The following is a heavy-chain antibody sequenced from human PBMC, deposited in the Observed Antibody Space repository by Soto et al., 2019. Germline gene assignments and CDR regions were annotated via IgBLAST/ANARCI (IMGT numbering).Heavy chain of an antibody. D-gene: IGHD1-26*01. Sequence: QVQLQESGPGLVKPSGTLSLTCAVSGASISNDNWWSWVRQPPGKGLEWIGEIYHSGTTNYNPSLTSRVTISVDKPKNPFSLGLTSVTAADTAVYFCARNGYYSLDLWGQGAMVTVSS. J-gene: IGHJ3*01. CDR3: ARNGYYSLDL. CDR2: IYHSGTT. V-gene: IGHV4-4*02. CDR1: GASISNDNW.